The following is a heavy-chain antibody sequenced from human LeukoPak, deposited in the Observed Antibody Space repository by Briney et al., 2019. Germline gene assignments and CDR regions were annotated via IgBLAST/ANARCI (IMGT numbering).Heavy chain of an antibody. V-gene: IGHV3-30*04. CDR3: AREKEEYCSRTSCYLDYYYYYMDV. CDR2: ISYDGSNK. Sequence: GGSLRLSCAASGFTFSSYAMHWVRQAPGKGLEWVAVISYDGSNKYYADSVKGRFTISRDNAKNSLYLQMNSLRAEDTAVYYCAREKEEYCSRTSCYLDYYYYYMDVWGKGTTVTISS. D-gene: IGHD2-2*01. CDR1: GFTFSSYA. J-gene: IGHJ6*03.